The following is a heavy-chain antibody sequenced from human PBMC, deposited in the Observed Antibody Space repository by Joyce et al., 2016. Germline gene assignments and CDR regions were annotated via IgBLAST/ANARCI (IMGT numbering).Heavy chain of an antibody. V-gene: IGHV5-51*01. J-gene: IGHJ3*02. D-gene: IGHD2-15*01. CDR2: IYRGDSDV. CDR3: ARRYAGYCESPNCPADAFDI. Sequence: VQLMQSGAEVKKPGESLTIPCKGSGFNLANYWIAWVRQVPGKGLDWMVIIYRGDSDVRYIPSVQGQVTISFDKSVTAAYLQWTGLKASDTATYYCARRYAGYCESPNCPADAFDIWGQGTIVTVSS. CDR1: GFNLANYW.